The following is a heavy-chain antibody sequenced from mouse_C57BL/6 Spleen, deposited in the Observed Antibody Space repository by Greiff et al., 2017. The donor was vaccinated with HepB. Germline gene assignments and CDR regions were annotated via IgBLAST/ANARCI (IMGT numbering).Heavy chain of an antibody. V-gene: IGHV1-76*01. J-gene: IGHJ3*01. CDR2: IYPGSGNT. CDR1: GYTFTDYY. CDR3: ARGGAY. Sequence: VQLQQSGAELVRPGASVKLSCKASGYTFTDYYINWVKQRPGQGLEWIARIYPGSGNTYYNEKFKGKATLTAEKSSSTAYMQLSSLRSEDSAVYFCARGGAYWGQGTLVTVSA.